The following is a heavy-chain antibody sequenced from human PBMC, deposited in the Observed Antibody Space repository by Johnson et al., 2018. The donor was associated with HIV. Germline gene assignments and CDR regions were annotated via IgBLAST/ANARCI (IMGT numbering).Heavy chain of an antibody. J-gene: IGHJ3*02. D-gene: IGHD6-13*01. CDR2: ISGSGGST. CDR3: AKDHWVVGSWQAFDI. CDR1: GFTFSSYA. Sequence: VLLVESGGGLVQPGGSLRLSCAASGFTFSSYAMSWVRQAPGKGLEWVSAISGSGGSTYYAEPWKGRFTISRDNSKNTLYLQMNSLRAEDTAVYYCAKDHWVVGSWQAFDIWGQGTMVTVSS. V-gene: IGHV3-23*04.